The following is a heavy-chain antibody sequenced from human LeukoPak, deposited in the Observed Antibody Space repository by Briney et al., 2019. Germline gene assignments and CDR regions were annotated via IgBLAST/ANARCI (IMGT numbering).Heavy chain of an antibody. CDR1: GFIFGDYN. V-gene: IGHV3-49*04. J-gene: IGHJ4*02. D-gene: IGHD3-10*01. CDR3: SRGQKDPYGPEFDY. CDR2: IRAKIHDGTT. Sequence: GQSLRLSCTTSGFIFGDYNMNWVRQAPGKGLEWVGYIRAKIHDGTTDFAASVKGRFTISRDDSKSIAYLQMTSLKSEDTAVYYCSRGQKDPYGPEFDYWGRGTLVTVSS.